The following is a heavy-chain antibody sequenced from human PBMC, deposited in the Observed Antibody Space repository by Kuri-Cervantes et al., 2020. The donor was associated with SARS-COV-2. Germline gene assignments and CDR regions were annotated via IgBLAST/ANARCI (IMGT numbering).Heavy chain of an antibody. CDR3: ARNRRTGGYSFGFDL. CDR1: GGTFSSYA. J-gene: IGHJ4*02. V-gene: IGHV1-69*13. D-gene: IGHD5-18*01. Sequence: SVKVSCKASGGTFSSYAISWVRQAPGQGLEWMGGTIPIFGTANYAQKFQGRVTITADESTSTAYMELSSLRSEDTAVFYCARNRRTGGYSFGFDLWGQGTLVTVSS. CDR2: TIPIFGTA.